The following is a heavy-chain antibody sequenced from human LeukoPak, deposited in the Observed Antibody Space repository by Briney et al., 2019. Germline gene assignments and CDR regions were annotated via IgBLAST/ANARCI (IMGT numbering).Heavy chain of an antibody. V-gene: IGHV4-59*01. CDR1: GGSISTYY. Sequence: PSETLSLTCTVSGGSISTYYWSWIRQPPGKGLEWIGYIYNSGSTNYNPSLKSRVTISVDTSKNQFSLKLSSVTAADTAVYYCARGSYYYGSGRHMDVWGQGTTVTVSS. D-gene: IGHD3-10*01. CDR2: IYNSGST. J-gene: IGHJ6*02. CDR3: ARGSYYYGSGRHMDV.